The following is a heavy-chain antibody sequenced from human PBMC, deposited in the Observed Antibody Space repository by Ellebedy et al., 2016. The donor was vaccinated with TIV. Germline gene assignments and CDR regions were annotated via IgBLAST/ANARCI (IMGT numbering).Heavy chain of an antibody. J-gene: IGHJ4*02. CDR2: ISAYNGHT. Sequence: ASVKVSCKASGYTFTSYAMHWVRQAPGQRLEWMGWISAYNGHTNYAQKLQGRVTLTTDTSTTTAFIDLRSLSSDDTAVYYCARTHNSGYYPDYWGQGTLVTVSS. V-gene: IGHV1-18*01. CDR1: GYTFTSYA. CDR3: ARTHNSGYYPDY. D-gene: IGHD3-22*01.